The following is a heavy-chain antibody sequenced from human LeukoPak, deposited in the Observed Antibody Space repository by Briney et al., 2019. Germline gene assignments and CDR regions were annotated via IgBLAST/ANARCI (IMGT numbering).Heavy chain of an antibody. Sequence: GGSLRLSCAASGFTFSSSGMTWVRQAPGKGLEWVSAITSGGNTYYADSVKGRLTISRDSSKNTLYLQMNSLRAEDTAVYYCAKTLYSYGQYYFDYWGQGTLVTVSS. J-gene: IGHJ4*02. D-gene: IGHD5-18*01. V-gene: IGHV3-23*01. CDR3: AKTLYSYGQYYFDY. CDR2: ITSGGNT. CDR1: GFTFSSSG.